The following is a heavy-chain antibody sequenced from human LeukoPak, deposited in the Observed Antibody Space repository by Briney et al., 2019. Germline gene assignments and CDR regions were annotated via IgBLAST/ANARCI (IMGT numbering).Heavy chain of an antibody. CDR2: ISSSGGSI. CDR1: GFTFSDYY. CDR3: ARTNPRFFYYMDV. Sequence: GGSLRPSCAGSGFTFSDYYMTWIRQAPGKGLEWVSYISSSGGSIYYVDSAKGRFTVSRDNAKNSLSLQMNSLRAEDTAVYYCARTNPRFFYYMDVWGKGTTVTVSS. J-gene: IGHJ6*03. V-gene: IGHV3-11*01.